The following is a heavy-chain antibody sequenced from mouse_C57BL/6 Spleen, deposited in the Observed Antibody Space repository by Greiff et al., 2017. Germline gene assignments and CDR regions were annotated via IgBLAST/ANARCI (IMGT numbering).Heavy chain of an antibody. CDR3: AREGLTGTNWYFDV. Sequence: EVQLQQSGAELVKPGASVKLSCTASGFNIKDYYMHWVKQRTEQGLEWIGRIYPEDGDTKYAPKFQGKATITADTSSNTAYLQLSSLTSESTAVYYCAREGLTGTNWYFDVWGTGTTVTVSS. CDR1: GFNIKDYY. D-gene: IGHD4-1*01. J-gene: IGHJ1*03. V-gene: IGHV14-2*01. CDR2: IYPEDGDT.